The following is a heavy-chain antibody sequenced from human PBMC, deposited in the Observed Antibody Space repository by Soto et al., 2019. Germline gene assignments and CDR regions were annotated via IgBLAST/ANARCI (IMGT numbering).Heavy chain of an antibody. CDR3: AKDRDSYGTFDY. CDR1: GFTFINYA. CDR2: ISGSGGST. Sequence: GGSLRLSCAASGFTFINYAMTWVRQAPGKGLEWVSGISGSGGSTYYADSVKGRFTISRDNSKNTLYLQMSSLRAEDTAVYHYAKDRDSYGTFDYWGQGTLVTVSS. J-gene: IGHJ4*02. D-gene: IGHD5-18*01. V-gene: IGHV3-23*01.